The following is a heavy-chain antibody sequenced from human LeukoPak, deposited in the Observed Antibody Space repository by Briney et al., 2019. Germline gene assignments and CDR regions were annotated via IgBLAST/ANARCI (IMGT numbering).Heavy chain of an antibody. Sequence: EPGGSLRLSCAASGFNFSIHWMTWVRQAPGKGLEWVSVISGSGGSTSYADSVKGRFTISRDNSKNTLYLQMNSLRAEDTAVYYCAKDHYDYVWGSYRLNYYYYYGMDVWGQGTRSPSP. CDR1: GFNFSIHW. D-gene: IGHD3-16*02. CDR3: AKDHYDYVWGSYRLNYYYYYGMDV. J-gene: IGHJ6*02. V-gene: IGHV3-23*01. CDR2: ISGSGGST.